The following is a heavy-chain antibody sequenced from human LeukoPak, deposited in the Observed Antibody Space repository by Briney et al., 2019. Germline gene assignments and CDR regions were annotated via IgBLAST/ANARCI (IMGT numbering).Heavy chain of an antibody. CDR1: GFSLSTSGMC. CDR3: ARTRRFGELLYYYYGMDV. CDR2: IDWDDDK. J-gene: IGHJ6*04. Sequence: SGPALVKPTQPLTLTCTFSGFSLSTSGMCVSWIRQPPGKALEWLALIDWDDDKYYSTSLKTRLTISKDTSKNQVVLTMTNMDPVDTATYYCARTRRFGELLYYYYGMDVWGKGTTVTVSS. D-gene: IGHD3-10*01. V-gene: IGHV2-70*01.